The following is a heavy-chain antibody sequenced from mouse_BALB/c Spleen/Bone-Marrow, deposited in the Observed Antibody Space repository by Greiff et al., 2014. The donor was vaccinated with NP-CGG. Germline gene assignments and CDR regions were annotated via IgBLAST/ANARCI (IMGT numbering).Heavy chain of an antibody. CDR2: ISDGGSYT. CDR1: GFIFSDYY. CDR3: ARSGEKYGAMDY. Sequence: EVQLQESGGGLVKPGGSLKLSCTASGFIFSDYYMYWVRQTPEKRLEWVAAISDGGSYTYYSDRVKGMFTISRDNAKNNLYLQMSSLKSEDTSMYYCARSGEKYGAMDYWGQGTSVTVSS. J-gene: IGHJ4*01. V-gene: IGHV5-4*02. D-gene: IGHD1-1*02.